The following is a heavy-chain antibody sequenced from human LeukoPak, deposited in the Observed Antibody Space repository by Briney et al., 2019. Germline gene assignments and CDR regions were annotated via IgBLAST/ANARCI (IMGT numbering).Heavy chain of an antibody. CDR3: ARESSGWYDQYFQH. Sequence: SETLSLTCTVSGGSISSYYWSWIRQPPGKGLDWIGYIYYSGSTNYNPSLKSRVTISVDTSKNQFSLKLSSVTAADTAVYYCARESSGWYDQYFQHWGQGTLVSVSS. CDR1: GGSISSYY. J-gene: IGHJ1*01. V-gene: IGHV4-59*01. D-gene: IGHD6-19*01. CDR2: IYYSGST.